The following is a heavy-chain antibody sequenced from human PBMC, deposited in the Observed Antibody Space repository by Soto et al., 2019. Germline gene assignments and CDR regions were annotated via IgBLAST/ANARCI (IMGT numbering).Heavy chain of an antibody. CDR3: ARETPDYGDYGQSLFTSAAQGAIDI. D-gene: IGHD4-17*01. CDR2: ISAYNGNT. Sequence: GASVKVSCKASGYTFTSYGISWVRQAPGQGLEWMGWISAYNGNTNYAQKLQGRVTMTTDTSTSTAYMELRSLRSDDTAVYYCARETPDYGDYGQSLFTSAAQGAIDIWGQGTMVTVSS. J-gene: IGHJ3*02. CDR1: GYTFTSYG. V-gene: IGHV1-18*01.